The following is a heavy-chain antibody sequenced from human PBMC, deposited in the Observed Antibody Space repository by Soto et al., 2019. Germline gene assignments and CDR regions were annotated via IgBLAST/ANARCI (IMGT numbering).Heavy chain of an antibody. CDR2: ISGSGGST. Sequence: TGGSLRLSCAASGFTFSSYAMSWARQAPGKGLEWVSAISGSGGSTYYADSVKGRFTISRDNSKNTLYLQMNSLRAKDTAVYYCAKIPPEGFYYMDVWGKGTTVTVSS. V-gene: IGHV3-23*01. CDR1: GFTFSSYA. CDR3: AKIPPEGFYYMDV. J-gene: IGHJ6*03.